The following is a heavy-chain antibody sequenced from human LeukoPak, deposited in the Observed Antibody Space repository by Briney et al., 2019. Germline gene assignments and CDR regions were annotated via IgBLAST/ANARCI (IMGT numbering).Heavy chain of an antibody. CDR3: ARDGGRDY. V-gene: IGHV3-21*01. D-gene: IGHD3-16*01. CDR1: GFTFSSFW. CDR2: ISSSSSYI. J-gene: IGHJ4*02. Sequence: GGSLRLSCAASGFTFSSFWMSWVRQAPGKGLEWVSSISSSSSYIYYADSVKGRFTISRDNAKNSLYLQMNSLRAEDTAVYYCARDGGRDYWGQGTLVTVSS.